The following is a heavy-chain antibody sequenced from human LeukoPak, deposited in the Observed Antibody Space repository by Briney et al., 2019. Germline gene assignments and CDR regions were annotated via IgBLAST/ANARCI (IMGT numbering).Heavy chain of an antibody. V-gene: IGHV3-53*05. D-gene: IGHD5-12*01. CDR2: IYSGGNT. CDR3: ARDADGGYDRGAFDI. J-gene: IGHJ3*02. CDR1: GFTVSSNY. Sequence: GGSLRLSCAASGFTVSSNYMSWVRQAPGKGLEWVSVIYSGGNTYYADSVKGRFTISRDNAKNSLYLQMNSLRVEDMALYYCARDADGGYDRGAFDIWGQGTMVTVSS.